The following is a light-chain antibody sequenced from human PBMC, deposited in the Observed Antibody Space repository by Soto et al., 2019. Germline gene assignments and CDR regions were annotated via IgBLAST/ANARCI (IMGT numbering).Light chain of an antibody. CDR3: QQYNNWWT. CDR1: QSVSSN. V-gene: IGKV3-15*01. J-gene: IGKJ1*01. Sequence: EIGMTQSPATLSVSPGERATLSCRARQSVSSNLAWYQQKPGQAPRLLIYGASTRATGIPARFSGSGSGTEFTLTISSLQSEDFAVYYCQQYNNWWTFGQGTKVEIK. CDR2: GAS.